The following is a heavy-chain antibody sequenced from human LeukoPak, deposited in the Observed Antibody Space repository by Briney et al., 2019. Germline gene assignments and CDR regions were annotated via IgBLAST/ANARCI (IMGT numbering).Heavy chain of an antibody. D-gene: IGHD5-24*01. J-gene: IGHJ6*03. CDR3: ARGTWATLYYYYMDV. Sequence: GRSLRLSCAASGFTFSSYAMHWVRQAPGKGLEWVAVISYDGSNKYYADSVKGRFTISRDNSKNTLYLQMNSLRAEDTAVYYCARGTWATLYYYYMDVWGKGTTVTVSS. CDR2: ISYDGSNK. V-gene: IGHV3-30*04. CDR1: GFTFSSYA.